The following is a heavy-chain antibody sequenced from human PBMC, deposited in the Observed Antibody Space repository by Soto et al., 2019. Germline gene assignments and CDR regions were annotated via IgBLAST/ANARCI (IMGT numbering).Heavy chain of an antibody. CDR2: ISGSGGST. J-gene: IGHJ4*02. CDR1: GFTFSSYA. V-gene: IGHV3-23*01. CDR3: AKGPYSSGWYIFDY. D-gene: IGHD6-19*01. Sequence: GGSLRLPCAASGFTFSSYAMSWVRQAPGKGLEWVSAISGSGGSTYYADSVKGRFTISRDNSKNTLYLQMNSLRAEDTAVYYCAKGPYSSGWYIFDYWGQGTLVTVSS.